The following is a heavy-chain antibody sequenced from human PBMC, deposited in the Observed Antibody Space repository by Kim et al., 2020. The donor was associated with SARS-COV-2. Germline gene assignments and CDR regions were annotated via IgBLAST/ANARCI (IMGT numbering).Heavy chain of an antibody. D-gene: IGHD3-10*01. CDR1: GYTFTGYY. CDR3: ARAVLLWFGESDY. J-gene: IGHJ4*02. CDR2: INPNSGGT. Sequence: ASVKVSCKASGYTFTGYYMHWVRQAPGQGLEWMGRINPNSGGTNYAQKFQGRVTMTRDTSISTAYMELSRLRSDDTAVYYCARAVLLWFGESDYWGQGTLVTVSS. V-gene: IGHV1-2*06.